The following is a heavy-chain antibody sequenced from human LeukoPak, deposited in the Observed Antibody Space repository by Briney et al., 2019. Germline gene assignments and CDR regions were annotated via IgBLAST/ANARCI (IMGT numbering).Heavy chain of an antibody. CDR1: GYTFTSYG. J-gene: IGHJ4*02. V-gene: IGHV1-18*01. CDR3: ARDIAAAGTNGPPDY. Sequence: ASVKVSCKASGYTFTSYGISWVRQAPGQGLEWMGWISAYNGNTNYAQKLQGRVTMTTDTSTSTAYMELRSLRSDSTAVYYCARDIAAAGTNGPPDYWGQGTLVTVSS. D-gene: IGHD6-13*01. CDR2: ISAYNGNT.